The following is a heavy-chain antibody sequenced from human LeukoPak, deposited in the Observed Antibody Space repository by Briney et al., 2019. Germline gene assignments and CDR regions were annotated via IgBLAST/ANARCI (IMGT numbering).Heavy chain of an antibody. CDR3: AKVSDDILTGYHNWIDP. V-gene: IGHV3-23*01. CDR1: GFTFSSYA. CDR2: ISGSGGST. Sequence: QPGGSLRLSCAASGFTFSSYAMSWVRQAPGKGLEWVSAISGSGGSTYYADSVKGRFTISRDNSKNTLYLQMNSLRAEDTAVYYCAKVSDDILTGYHNWIDPWGQGTLVTVSS. J-gene: IGHJ5*02. D-gene: IGHD3-9*01.